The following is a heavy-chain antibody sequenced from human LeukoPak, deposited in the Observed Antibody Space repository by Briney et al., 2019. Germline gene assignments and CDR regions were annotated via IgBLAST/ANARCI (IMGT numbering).Heavy chain of an antibody. CDR2: LYHGGTT. D-gene: IGHD1-26*01. CDR3: ARGGTYSGFDY. CDR1: DYSISSGYY. V-gene: IGHV4-38-2*02. J-gene: IGHJ4*02. Sequence: SETLSLTCTVSDYSISSGYYWGWIRQPPGKGLEWIVSLYHGGTTYYKPSLKSRVTISVDTSKNQFSLKLSSVTAADTAVYFCARGGTYSGFDYWGQGTLVTVSS.